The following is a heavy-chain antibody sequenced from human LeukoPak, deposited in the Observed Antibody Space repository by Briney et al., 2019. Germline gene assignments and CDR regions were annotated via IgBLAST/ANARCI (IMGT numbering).Heavy chain of an antibody. CDR2: IYYSGST. J-gene: IGHJ4*02. D-gene: IGHD3-10*01. CDR3: ARLGDYYGSGSYYIADY. V-gene: IGHV4-39*07. Sequence: SETLSLTCTVSGGSISSSSYYWGWIRQPPGKGLERIGSIYYSGSTYYNPSLKSRVTISVDTSKNQFSLKLSSVTAADTAVYYCARLGDYYGSGSYYIADYWGQGTLVTVSS. CDR1: GGSISSSSYY.